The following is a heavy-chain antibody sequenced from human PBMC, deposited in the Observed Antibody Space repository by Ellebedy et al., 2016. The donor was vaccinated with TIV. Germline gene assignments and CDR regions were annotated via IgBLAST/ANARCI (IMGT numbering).Heavy chain of an antibody. V-gene: IGHV3-30*03. J-gene: IGHJ3*02. CDR1: TFRFTNYG. CDR3: AADGGNSISYAFDI. Sequence: GESLKISCAASTFRFTNYGMHSVRQAPGKGLEWITFLSYAGANTYYADSVKGRFTVSRDISKTTLYLQMNSLRVEDTAVYYCAADGGNSISYAFDIWGQGTVVTVSS. CDR2: LSYAGANT. D-gene: IGHD4-23*01.